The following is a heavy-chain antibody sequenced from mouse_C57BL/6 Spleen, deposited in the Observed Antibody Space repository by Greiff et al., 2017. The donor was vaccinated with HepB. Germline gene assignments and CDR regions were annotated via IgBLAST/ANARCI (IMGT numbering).Heavy chain of an antibody. Sequence: VQLQQPGAELVMPGASVKLSCKASGYTFTSYWMHWVKQRPGQGLEWLGEIDPSDSYTNYNQKFKGKSTLTVDKSSSTAYMQLSSLTSEDSAVYYCARSMDYYGSSLWAYWGQGTLVTVSA. D-gene: IGHD1-1*01. CDR3: ARSMDYYGSSLWAY. J-gene: IGHJ3*01. CDR2: IDPSDSYT. CDR1: GYTFTSYW. V-gene: IGHV1-69*01.